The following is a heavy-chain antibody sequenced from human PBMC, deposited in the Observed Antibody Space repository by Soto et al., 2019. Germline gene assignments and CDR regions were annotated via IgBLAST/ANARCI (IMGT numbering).Heavy chain of an antibody. J-gene: IGHJ4*02. V-gene: IGHV3-74*01. CDR2: INGDGSGT. CDR3: VKVLARGVGVPRFYFDF. CDR1: GFTFSNFW. Sequence: EVQLVESGGALVQPGGSLRLSCAASGFTFSNFWMHWVRQAPGKGLEWVSRINGDGSGTHYADSVRGRFTISRDNAKNTLFLQVDSLRAEDTAVYYCVKVLARGVGVPRFYFDFWGQGTLVTVSS. D-gene: IGHD5-12*01.